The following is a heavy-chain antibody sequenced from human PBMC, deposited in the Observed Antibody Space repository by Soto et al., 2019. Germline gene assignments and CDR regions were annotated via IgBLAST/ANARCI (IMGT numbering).Heavy chain of an antibody. D-gene: IGHD5-12*01. J-gene: IGHJ4*02. Sequence: GGSLRLSCAASGFTFDDYAMHWVRQAPGKGLEWVSGISWNSGSIGYADSVKGRFTISRDNAKNSLYLQMNSLRSEDTALYYCAKDMGYDLSPLGYFDYWGQGTLVTV. CDR3: AKDMGYDLSPLGYFDY. CDR2: ISWNSGSI. CDR1: GFTFDDYA. V-gene: IGHV3-9*01.